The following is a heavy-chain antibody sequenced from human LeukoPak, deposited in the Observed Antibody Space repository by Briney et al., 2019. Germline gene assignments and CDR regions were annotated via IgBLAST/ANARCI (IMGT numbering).Heavy chain of an antibody. D-gene: IGHD3-22*01. CDR1: GGTFSSYA. V-gene: IGHV1-69*05. CDR3: ARERSSGYNDAFDI. CDR2: IIPIFGTA. J-gene: IGHJ3*02. Sequence: GASVKVSCKASGGTFSSYAISWVRQAPGQGLEWMGGIIPIFGTANYAQKFQGRVTMTRDMSTSTVYMELSSLRSEDTAVYYCARERSSGYNDAFDIWDQGTMVTVSS.